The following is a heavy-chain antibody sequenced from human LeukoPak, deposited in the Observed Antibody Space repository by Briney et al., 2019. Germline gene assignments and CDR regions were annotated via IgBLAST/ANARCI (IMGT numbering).Heavy chain of an antibody. CDR1: GGTFSSYA. V-gene: IGHV1-69*13. J-gene: IGHJ4*02. CDR2: IIPIFGTA. Sequence: GASVKVSCKASGGTFSSYAISWVRQAPGQGLEWMGGIIPIFGTANYAQKFQGRVTITADESTSTAYMELSSLRSEDTAVYYCARVNSGSYPIFDYWGQGTLVTVSS. CDR3: ARVNSGSYPIFDY. D-gene: IGHD1-26*01.